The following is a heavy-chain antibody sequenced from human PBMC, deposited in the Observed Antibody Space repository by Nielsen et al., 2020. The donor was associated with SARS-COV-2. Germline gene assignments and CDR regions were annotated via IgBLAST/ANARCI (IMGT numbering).Heavy chain of an antibody. V-gene: IGHV3-53*05. CDR1: GFTVSSNY. Sequence: GESLKISCAASGFTVSSNYMSWVRQAPGKGLEWVSVIYSGGSTYYADSVKGRFTISRDNSKNTLYLQMNSLRAEDTAVYYCARDAAYCSSTSCYYYYDMDVCGQGTTVTVSS. D-gene: IGHD2-2*01. J-gene: IGHJ6*02. CDR2: IYSGGST. CDR3: ARDAAYCSSTSCYYYYDMDV.